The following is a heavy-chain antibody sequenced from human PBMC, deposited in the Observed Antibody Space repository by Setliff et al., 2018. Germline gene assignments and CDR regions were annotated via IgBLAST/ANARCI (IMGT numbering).Heavy chain of an antibody. V-gene: IGHV3-15*01. D-gene: IGHD3-10*01. J-gene: IGHJ6*03. CDR3: TTGTNYFGSGSTSHLFYMDV. CDR1: GFTFSNAW. Sequence: GVSLRLSCAASGFTFSNAWMSWVRQAPGKGLEWVGRIKSKTDGGTTDYAAPVQGRFTISRDDSTNTLYLHMNSLTTEDTGVYYCTTGTNYFGSGSTSHLFYMDVSDKGTTVTVSS. CDR2: IKSKTDGGTT.